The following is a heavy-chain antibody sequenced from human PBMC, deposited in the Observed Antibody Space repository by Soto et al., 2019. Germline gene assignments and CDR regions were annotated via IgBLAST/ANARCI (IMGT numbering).Heavy chain of an antibody. Sequence: GSGPTLVNPTQTLTLTCTVSGFPLTTTGMCVTCVRQPPGKALEWLALFDWGDDKNYNTSVMSRVTLSKDTSKNQVILSMTNMDPVDTGTSFCARMLKTGTSDWIQSDSWGQGTLVTVSS. CDR1: GFPLTTTGMC. CDR2: FDWGDDK. V-gene: IGHV2-70*19. D-gene: IGHD3-9*01. J-gene: IGHJ4*02. CDR3: ARMLKTGTSDWIQSDS.